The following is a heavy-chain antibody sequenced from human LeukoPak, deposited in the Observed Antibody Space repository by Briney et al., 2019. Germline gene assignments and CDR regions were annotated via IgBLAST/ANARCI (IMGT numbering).Heavy chain of an antibody. D-gene: IGHD3-10*01. J-gene: IGHJ4*02. CDR3: AGLSRITMVRGVIEFAH. Sequence: PSETLSLTCAVYGGSFSGYYWSWIRQPPGKGLEWIGEINHSGSTNYNPSLKSRVTISVDTSKNQFSLKLSSVTAADTAVYYCAGLSRITMVRGVIEFAHWGQGTLVTVSS. CDR1: GGSFSGYY. V-gene: IGHV4-34*01. CDR2: INHSGST.